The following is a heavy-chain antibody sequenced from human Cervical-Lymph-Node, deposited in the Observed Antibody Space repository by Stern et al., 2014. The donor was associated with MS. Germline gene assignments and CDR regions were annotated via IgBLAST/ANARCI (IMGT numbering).Heavy chain of an antibody. CDR2: IIPILGTA. Sequence: VQLVQSGAEVKKPGSSVKVSCKASGGTFSSYAISWVRQAPGQGLEWMGGIIPILGTANYAQRFQGRVTITAEEATSTANMERSSLRSEDTAVYYCAREDGYCSGGSCWRWFDPWGQGTLVTVSS. V-gene: IGHV1-69*01. CDR1: GGTFSSYA. J-gene: IGHJ5*02. CDR3: AREDGYCSGGSCWRWFDP. D-gene: IGHD2-15*01.